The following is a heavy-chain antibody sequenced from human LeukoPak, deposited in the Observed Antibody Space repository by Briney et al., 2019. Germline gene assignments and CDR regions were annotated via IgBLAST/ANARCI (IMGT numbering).Heavy chain of an antibody. CDR3: ARGTRSSGLYH. CDR1: GASINSHY. D-gene: IGHD3-10*01. Sequence: PAETLSLTCIVSGASINSHYWSWIRQPPGKGPEWIGHIFYSGSTTYNPSVKSRVNMSVDRSRNQFSLKLTSVTAADTAVYYCARGTRSSGLYHWGQGTLVIVSS. V-gene: IGHV4-59*11. J-gene: IGHJ4*02. CDR2: IFYSGST.